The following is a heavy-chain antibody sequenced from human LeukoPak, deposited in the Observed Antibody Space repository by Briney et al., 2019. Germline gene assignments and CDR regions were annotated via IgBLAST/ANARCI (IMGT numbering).Heavy chain of an antibody. J-gene: IGHJ6*04. CDR2: ISSNGGST. D-gene: IGHD4-17*01. V-gene: IGHV3-64D*06. CDR1: GFTFSSYA. Sequence: GGSLRLSCSASGFTFSSYAMHWVRQAPGKGLEYVSAISSNGGSTYYADSVKGRFTISRDNSKNTLCLQVSSLRAEDTAMYYCVKYGDYFYGMDVWGKGTTVTVSS. CDR3: VKYGDYFYGMDV.